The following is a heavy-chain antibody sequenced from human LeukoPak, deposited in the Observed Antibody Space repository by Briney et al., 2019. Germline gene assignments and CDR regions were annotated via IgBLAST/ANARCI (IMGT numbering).Heavy chain of an antibody. Sequence: PSETLSLTCTVSGGSIRSSSYHWVWIRHPPGKGRGWIVSIHDYGNTYYNPSLKTRVTMSVATSKNQFSLKLTSVTAADPALYYCASRYSSNWYVRYFDYWGQGTLVTVSS. CDR2: IHDYGNT. J-gene: IGHJ4*02. V-gene: IGHV4-39*01. CDR3: ASRYSSNWYVRYFDY. D-gene: IGHD6-13*01. CDR1: GGSIRSSSYH.